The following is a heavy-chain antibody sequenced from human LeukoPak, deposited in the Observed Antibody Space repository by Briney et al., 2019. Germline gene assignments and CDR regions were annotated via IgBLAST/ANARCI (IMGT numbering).Heavy chain of an antibody. CDR2: ISWNSGSI. V-gene: IGHV3-9*03. D-gene: IGHD3-22*01. CDR1: GFTFDDYA. CDR3: AKAGPMITGGDAFDI. Sequence: GRSLRLSCAASGFTFDDYAMHWVRQAPGKGLEWVSGISWNSGSIGYADSVKGRFTISRDNAKNSLYLQMNSLRAEDMALYYCAKAGPMITGGDAFDIWGQGTMVTVSS. J-gene: IGHJ3*02.